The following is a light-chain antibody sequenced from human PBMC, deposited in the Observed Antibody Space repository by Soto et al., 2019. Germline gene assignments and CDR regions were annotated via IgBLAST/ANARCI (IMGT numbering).Light chain of an antibody. V-gene: IGLV2-8*01. Sequence: QSALTQPPSASGSPGQSVTISCIGTSSDVCGYNYVSWYQQHPGKAPKLMIYEVSKRPSGVPDRFSGSKSGNTASLTVSGLQAEDEADYYCSSYAASNNLGVFGGGTKRTVL. CDR1: SSDVCGYNY. CDR2: EVS. J-gene: IGLJ2*01. CDR3: SSYAASNNLGV.